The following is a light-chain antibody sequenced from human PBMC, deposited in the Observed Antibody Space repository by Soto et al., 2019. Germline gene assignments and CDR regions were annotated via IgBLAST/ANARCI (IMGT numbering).Light chain of an antibody. CDR2: AAS. V-gene: IGKV1-39*01. CDR3: QQRRT. Sequence: DIELIQAPSSLSPSVGDRVTITCRASQSISSYLNWYQQKPGKAPKLLIYAASSLQSGVPSRFSGSGSGTDFTLTISSLQPEDFATYYCQQRRTFGQGTKVDIK. CDR1: QSISSY. J-gene: IGKJ1*01.